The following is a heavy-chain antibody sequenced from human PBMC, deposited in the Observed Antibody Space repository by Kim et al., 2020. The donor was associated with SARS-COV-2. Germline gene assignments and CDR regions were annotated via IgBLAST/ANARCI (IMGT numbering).Heavy chain of an antibody. CDR3: ARDIPYYYGSGSYSRRMDV. D-gene: IGHD3-10*01. V-gene: IGHV4-59*13. CDR1: GGSISSYY. Sequence: SETLSLTCTVSGGSISSYYWSWIRQPPGKGLEWIGYIYYSGSTNYNPSLKSRVTISVDTYKNQFSLKLSSVTAADTAVYYCARDIPYYYGSGSYSRRMDVWGQGTTVTVSS. CDR2: IYYSGST. J-gene: IGHJ6*02.